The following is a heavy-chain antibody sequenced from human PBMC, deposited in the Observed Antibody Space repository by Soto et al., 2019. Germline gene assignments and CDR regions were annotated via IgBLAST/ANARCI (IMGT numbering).Heavy chain of an antibody. J-gene: IGHJ4*02. CDR3: ARLRWHDY. Sequence: EVQLVESGGGLVQPGGSLRLSCAASGFTVSSNYMSWVRQAPGKGLEWVSVVYSDGSTYYADSVKGRFTISRHNSKNMLYLQMNSLRVEDTAVYYCARLRWHDYWGQGSLVTVSS. CDR2: VYSDGST. D-gene: IGHD4-17*01. CDR1: GFTVSSNY. V-gene: IGHV3-53*04.